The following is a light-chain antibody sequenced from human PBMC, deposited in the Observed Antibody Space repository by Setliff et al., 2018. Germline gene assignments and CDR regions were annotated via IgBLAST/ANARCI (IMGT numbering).Light chain of an antibody. CDR2: DVS. Sequence: QSVLAQPASVSGSPGQSITISCSGTSSDVGSYDFVSWYQQHAGKAPKLIIYDVSNRPSGVSNRFSGSRAGNTASLTISGLQADDEADYYCSSYTSSSTYVFGTGTKVTLL. J-gene: IGLJ1*01. CDR1: SSDVGSYDF. V-gene: IGLV2-14*03. CDR3: SSYTSSSTYV.